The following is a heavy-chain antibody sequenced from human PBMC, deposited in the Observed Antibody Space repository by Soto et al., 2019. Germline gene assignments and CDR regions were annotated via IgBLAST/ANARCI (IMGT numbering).Heavy chain of an antibody. CDR3: ARDRLRLGELSLIGYFDY. Sequence: QVQLVESGGSVVQPGRSLRLSCEASGFTFTSYAMHWVRQAPGKGLEWGAVISYDGINEYYADSVKGRFTISRDNSKYTLFLQMSSLRVEDTAVYYCARDRLRLGELSLIGYFDYWGQGTLVTVSS. CDR2: ISYDGINE. D-gene: IGHD3-16*02. CDR1: GFTFTSYA. J-gene: IGHJ4*02. V-gene: IGHV3-30*15.